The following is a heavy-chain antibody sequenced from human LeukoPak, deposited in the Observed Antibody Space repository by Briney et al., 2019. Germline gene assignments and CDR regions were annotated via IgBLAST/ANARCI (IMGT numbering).Heavy chain of an antibody. CDR3: ARVLAGDYLDY. D-gene: IGHD4-17*01. Sequence: ASVKVSCKASGYTFTGYYMHWVRQAPGQGLEWMGRINPNSGGTNYAQKFQGRVTMTRDTSISTAYMELSRLRSGDTAVYYCARVLAGDYLDYWGQGTLVTVSS. CDR1: GYTFTGYY. J-gene: IGHJ4*02. V-gene: IGHV1-2*06. CDR2: INPNSGGT.